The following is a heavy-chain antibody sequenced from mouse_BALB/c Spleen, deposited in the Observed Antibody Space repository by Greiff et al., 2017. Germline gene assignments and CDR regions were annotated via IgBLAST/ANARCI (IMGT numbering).Heavy chain of an antibody. CDR2: IRLKSNNYAT. CDR1: GFTFSNYW. CDR3: TRPSNWGYYFDY. J-gene: IGHJ2*01. D-gene: IGHD4-1*01. Sequence: EVKLMESGGGLVQPGGSMKLSCVASGFTFSNYWMNWVRQSPEKGLEWVAEIRLKSNNYATHYAESVKGRFTISRDDSKSSVYLQMNNLRAEDTGIYYCTRPSNWGYYFDYWGQGTTLTVSS. V-gene: IGHV6-6*02.